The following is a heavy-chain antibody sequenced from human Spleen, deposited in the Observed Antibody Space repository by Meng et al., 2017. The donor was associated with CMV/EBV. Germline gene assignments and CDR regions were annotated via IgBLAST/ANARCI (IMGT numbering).Heavy chain of an antibody. V-gene: IGHV4-39*01. CDR1: GGSISSSSYY. CDR3: ARYYSSSWSGYYYGMDV. CDR2: IYYSGST. D-gene: IGHD6-13*01. Sequence: SETLSLTCTVSGGSISSSSYYWGWIRQPPGKGLEWIGSIYYSGSTYYNPSLKSRVTISVDTSKNQFSLKLSSVTAADTAVYYCARYYSSSWSGYYYGMDVWGQGTTVTVSS. J-gene: IGHJ6*02.